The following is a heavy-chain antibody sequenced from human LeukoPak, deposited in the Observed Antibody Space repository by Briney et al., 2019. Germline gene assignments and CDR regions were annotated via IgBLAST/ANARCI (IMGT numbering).Heavy chain of an antibody. J-gene: IGHJ4*02. CDR3: TIGPADYGDSSFDY. Sequence: ASVKVSCKASGYTFIGYYIHWVRQAPGQGLEWMGWINPNTGATYYAQKFQGRVTMPRDTSITTAYMELSRLRSDDTAMYYCTIGPADYGDSSFDYWGQGTLVTVSS. D-gene: IGHD4-17*01. CDR2: INPNTGAT. V-gene: IGHV1-2*02. CDR1: GYTFIGYY.